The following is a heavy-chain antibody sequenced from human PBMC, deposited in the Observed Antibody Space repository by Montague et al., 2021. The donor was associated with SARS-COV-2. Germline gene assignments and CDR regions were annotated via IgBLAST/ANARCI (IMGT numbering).Heavy chain of an antibody. CDR3: AREGGWLSRGSYYFDY. Sequence: SETLSLTCTVSGGSISSSSYYWGWIRQPPGKGLEWIGSIYYSGSTYYXPSLKSQVTISVDTSKNQFSLKLSSVTAADTAVYYCAREGGWLSRGSYYFDYWGQGTLVTVSS. V-gene: IGHV4-39*07. CDR2: IYYSGST. D-gene: IGHD3-22*01. CDR1: GGSISSSSYY. J-gene: IGHJ4*02.